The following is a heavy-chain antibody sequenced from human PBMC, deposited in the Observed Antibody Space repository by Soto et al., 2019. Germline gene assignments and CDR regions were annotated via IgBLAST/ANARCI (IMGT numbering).Heavy chain of an antibody. D-gene: IGHD7-27*01. Sequence: PGGSLRLSCVASGFTLSDHSMNWVRLAPGKGLEWVSAISDIGTYIFYADSVKGRFTISRDNSKSTLYLQVDSLRPEDAAVYYCARDPKTSGGQHWAFNYFDSWGQGTLVTVSS. J-gene: IGHJ4*02. CDR3: ARDPKTSGGQHWAFNYFDS. CDR1: GFTLSDHS. CDR2: ISDIGTYI. V-gene: IGHV3-21*01.